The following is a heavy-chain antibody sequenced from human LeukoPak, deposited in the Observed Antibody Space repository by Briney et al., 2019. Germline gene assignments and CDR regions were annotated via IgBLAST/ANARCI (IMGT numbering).Heavy chain of an antibody. Sequence: GASVKVSCKSSGYTFNTFGISWVRQAPGQGLEWMGWISAYTGHKNYAQKLQDRVTLTTDTSTRTAYMELRGLTSDDTAVYYCARDNYNTFGDMDVWGKGTTVTISS. D-gene: IGHD2/OR15-2a*01. CDR2: ISAYTGHK. CDR1: GYTFNTFG. J-gene: IGHJ6*03. V-gene: IGHV1-18*01. CDR3: ARDNYNTFGDMDV.